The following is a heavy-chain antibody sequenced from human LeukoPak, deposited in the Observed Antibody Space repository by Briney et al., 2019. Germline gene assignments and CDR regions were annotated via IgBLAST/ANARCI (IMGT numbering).Heavy chain of an antibody. V-gene: IGHV4-39*01. J-gene: IGHJ5*02. CDR3: ARQGPPLYNWNGWFDP. D-gene: IGHD1-1*01. Sequence: SETLSLTCTVSGGSISSYYWGWIRQPPGKGLEWIGSIYYGGSTYYNPSLKSRVTISVDTSKNQFSLKLSSVTAADTAVYYCARQGPPLYNWNGWFDPWGQGTLVTVSS. CDR2: IYYGGST. CDR1: GGSISSYY.